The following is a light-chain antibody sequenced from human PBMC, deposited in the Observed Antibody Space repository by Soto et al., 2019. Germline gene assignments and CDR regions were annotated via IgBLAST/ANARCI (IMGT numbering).Light chain of an antibody. V-gene: IGLV2-23*02. CDR1: SSDVGKYDL. CDR3: CSYTRVVTPHVV. CDR2: DVN. Sequence: QSALTQPASVSGSPEQSITISCTGTSSDVGKYDLVSWYQKHPGKAPKLMIYDVNKRPSGLSNRFSGSKSGNTASLTISGLQAEDEADYFCCSYTRVVTPHVVFGEGTKVTVL. J-gene: IGLJ2*01.